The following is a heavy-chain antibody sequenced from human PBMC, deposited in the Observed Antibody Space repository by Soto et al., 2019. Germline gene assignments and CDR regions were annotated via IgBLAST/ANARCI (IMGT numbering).Heavy chain of an antibody. CDR2: IIPICGTA. CDR1: GGTFSSYA. CDR3: ARGGNMGCYRADVNYYYYGMDV. D-gene: IGHD1-26*01. Sequence: QVQLVQSGAEVKKPGSSVKVSGKASGGTFSSYAISWVRQAPGQGLEWMGGIIPICGTASYAQKFQGRVTITEHEAKSTGYMRLSILRSEDTAVYYCARGGNMGCYRADVNYYYYGMDVWGQGTTVTVSS. J-gene: IGHJ6*02. V-gene: IGHV1-69*01.